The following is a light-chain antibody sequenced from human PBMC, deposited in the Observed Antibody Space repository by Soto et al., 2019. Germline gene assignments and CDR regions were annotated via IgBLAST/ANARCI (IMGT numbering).Light chain of an antibody. J-gene: IGLJ3*02. V-gene: IGLV7-43*01. CDR1: TGAVTSDYY. Sequence: QAVVTQEPSLTVSPGGTVTLTCALTTGAVTSDYYPNWFQRRPGQALRTLIYRTSNKHSWTPARFSGSLLGGKAALTLSGVQPDDEADYYCVLLYGGAWVFGGGTKLTVL. CDR3: VLLYGGAWV. CDR2: RTS.